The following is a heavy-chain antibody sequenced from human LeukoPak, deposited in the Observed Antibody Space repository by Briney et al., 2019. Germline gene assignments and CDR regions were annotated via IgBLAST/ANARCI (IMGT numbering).Heavy chain of an antibody. CDR3: ARAGDSYGHGYYFDY. J-gene: IGHJ4*02. Sequence: SVRVSCKASGGTFSSYAISWVRQAPGQGLEWMGRIIPILGIANYAQKFQGRVTITADKSTSTAYMELSSLRSEDTAVYYCARAGDSYGHGYYFDYWGQGTLVTVSS. CDR2: IIPILGIA. V-gene: IGHV1-69*04. CDR1: GGTFSSYA. D-gene: IGHD5-18*01.